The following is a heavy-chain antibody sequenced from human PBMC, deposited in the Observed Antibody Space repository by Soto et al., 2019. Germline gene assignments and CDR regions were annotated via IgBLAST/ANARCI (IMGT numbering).Heavy chain of an antibody. CDR1: GGSVRDGSYY. J-gene: IGHJ5*02. Sequence: SETLSLTCTVSGGSVRDGSYYWAWLRQPPGKGLEWIGHIYHSGSTIYNPSLKSRVTISIDTSKSQFSLNLNPMTAADTAVYYCAGYNWNYYFDPWGQGTLVTVSS. V-gene: IGHV4-61*01. CDR3: AGYNWNYYFDP. CDR2: IYHSGST. D-gene: IGHD1-7*01.